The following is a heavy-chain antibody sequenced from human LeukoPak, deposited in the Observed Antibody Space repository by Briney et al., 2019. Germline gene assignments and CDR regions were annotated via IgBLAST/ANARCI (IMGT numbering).Heavy chain of an antibody. Sequence: GGSLRLSCAASGFTFSSYWMSWVRQAPGKGLEWVSVISSSGGSTNYADSVKGRFTIFRDNSKNTLYLQMNSLRAEDTAVYYCADGGLSRRDAFDIWGQGTMVTVSS. CDR3: ADGGLSRRDAFDI. V-gene: IGHV3-23*01. CDR2: ISSSGGST. J-gene: IGHJ3*02. CDR1: GFTFSSYW. D-gene: IGHD3-16*01.